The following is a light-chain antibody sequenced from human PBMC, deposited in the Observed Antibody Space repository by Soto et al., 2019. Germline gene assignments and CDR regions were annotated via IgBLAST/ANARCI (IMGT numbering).Light chain of an antibody. Sequence: QSALTQPASVSESPGESITISCTGTSGDGCGYNYVSWYQQHPGKAPKLMVYEVRNRSSGDSNPFSGSKSGNTASLTISGLQAEDEADYYCSSYTSRSTLYVFGTGTKVTVL. CDR2: EVR. V-gene: IGLV2-14*01. CDR1: SGDGCGYNY. J-gene: IGLJ1*01. CDR3: SSYTSRSTLYV.